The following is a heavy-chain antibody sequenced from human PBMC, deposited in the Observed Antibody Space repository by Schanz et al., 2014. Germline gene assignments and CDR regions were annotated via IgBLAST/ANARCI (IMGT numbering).Heavy chain of an antibody. J-gene: IGHJ2*01. CDR3: AKDLGVDCGDGCFNWYFDL. CDR1: GFVFGDYY. D-gene: IGHD2-21*02. CDR2: ISDSGTYT. Sequence: VQVVQSGGGLVKPGGSLRLSCAASGFVFGDYYMTWIRQAPGKGLEWLSYISDSGTYTNYADSVKGRFTISRDNAKSSLYLQMNSLRVEDTAVYFCAKDLGVDCGDGCFNWYFDLWGRGTLVTVSS. V-gene: IGHV3-11*05.